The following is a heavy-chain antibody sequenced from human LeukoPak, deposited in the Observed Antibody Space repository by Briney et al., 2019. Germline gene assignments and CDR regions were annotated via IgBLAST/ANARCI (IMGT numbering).Heavy chain of an antibody. CDR2: IKEYGSEK. Sequence: PGVSLRLPCAASRFAFSTYWMSWVRQAPGKGLEWGANIKEYGSEKYYVDSVKGRFTIYRDNAKTSLYLQINRLRAEDTAEYYCARHSPGSSRFYHYYGLDVWGQGTTVTVSS. CDR1: RFAFSTYW. J-gene: IGHJ6*02. D-gene: IGHD6-6*01. CDR3: ARHSPGSSRFYHYYGLDV. V-gene: IGHV3-7*05.